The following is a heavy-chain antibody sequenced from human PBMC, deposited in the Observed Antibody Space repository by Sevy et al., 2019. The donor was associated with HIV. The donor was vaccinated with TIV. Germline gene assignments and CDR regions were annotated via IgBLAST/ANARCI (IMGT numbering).Heavy chain of an antibody. CDR3: ARHSIAARSWYFDL. CDR1: GASISNYY. J-gene: IGHJ2*01. Sequence: SETLSLTCTVSGASISNYYWSWIRQPPGKGLEWIAYFYYGGRTNYNPSLKSRVTISVDKSKNQFSLKLISVTAAETAVYYCARHSIAARSWYFDLWGRGTLVTVSS. CDR2: FYYGGRT. V-gene: IGHV4-59*01. D-gene: IGHD6-6*01.